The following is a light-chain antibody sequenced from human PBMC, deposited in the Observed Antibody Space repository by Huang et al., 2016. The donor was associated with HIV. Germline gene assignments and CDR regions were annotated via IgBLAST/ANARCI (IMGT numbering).Light chain of an antibody. CDR2: DGS. Sequence: DIQMTQSPSTLSASVGARVTITCRASQKITGWLAWYQQKTGKAPKLLVYDGSTLESGVPSRFRGSGSGTEFTLTISSLQPDDFATYYCQQYVSYPYTFGQGTKLEIK. CDR1: QKITGW. J-gene: IGKJ2*01. V-gene: IGKV1-5*01. CDR3: QQYVSYPYT.